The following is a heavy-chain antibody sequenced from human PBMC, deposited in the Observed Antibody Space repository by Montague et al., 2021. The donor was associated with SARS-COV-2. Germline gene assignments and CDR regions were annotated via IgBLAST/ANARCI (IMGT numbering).Heavy chain of an antibody. CDR3: ARIPNDSWYVSDFDY. CDR2: TDWDDDK. J-gene: IGHJ4*02. Sequence: PALVKPTQTLTLTCTLSGLPLSTSGLCVGWIRQPPGKALEWLALTDWDDDKYYSPSLKTRLSISKDTSKNQVVLTMANMDPVDTATYYCARIPNDSWYVSDFDYWGQGTLVTVSS. CDR1: GLPLSTSGLC. V-gene: IGHV2-70*01. D-gene: IGHD6-13*01.